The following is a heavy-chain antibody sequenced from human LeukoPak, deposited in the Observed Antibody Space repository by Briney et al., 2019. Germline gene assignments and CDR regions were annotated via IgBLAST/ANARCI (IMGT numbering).Heavy chain of an antibody. J-gene: IGHJ5*02. CDR3: GKEGGA. V-gene: IGHV3-23*01. CDR1: GFRFSVFT. Sequence: GGSLRLSCAASGFRFSVFTMTWAGQAPGKGPEWVSAIGGRGTSTYYADSLGGRFTISRDNSKDMLYLQMNSLKVEDTATYYCGKEGGAWGQGTKVTVSS. CDR2: IGGRGTST. D-gene: IGHD3-16*01.